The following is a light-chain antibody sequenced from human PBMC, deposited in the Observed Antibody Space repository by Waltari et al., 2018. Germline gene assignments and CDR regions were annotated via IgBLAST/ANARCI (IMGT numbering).Light chain of an antibody. CDR1: QDITNY. J-gene: IGKJ5*01. V-gene: IGKV1-33*01. CDR2: DAS. CDR3: QQYDKPPIA. Sequence: DVQMTQSPSSLSVSVGDRVTITCQASQDITNYLNWHQQKPGKAPKILIYDASNLETGVPSRFSGTGSGTHFTFIISGLQSEDVATYYCQQYDKPPIAFGQGTRLDIK.